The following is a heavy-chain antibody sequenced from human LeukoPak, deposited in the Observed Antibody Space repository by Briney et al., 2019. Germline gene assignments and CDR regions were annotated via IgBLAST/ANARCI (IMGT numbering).Heavy chain of an antibody. D-gene: IGHD1-26*01. Sequence: GGSLRLSCEASGFTFSSYWMHWVRQAPGKGLVWVSRINSDGSSTSYADSVKGRFTISRDNAKNTLYLQMNSLRAEDTAVYYCARDRSVGAVDYWGPGTLVTVSS. CDR2: INSDGSST. CDR1: GFTFSSYW. J-gene: IGHJ4*02. V-gene: IGHV3-74*01. CDR3: ARDRSVGAVDY.